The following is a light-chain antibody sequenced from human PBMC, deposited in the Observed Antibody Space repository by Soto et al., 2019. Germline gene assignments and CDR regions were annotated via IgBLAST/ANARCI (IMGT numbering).Light chain of an antibody. CDR3: QQYVNWLRT. Sequence: EIVMTQSPATLSVSPGERATLSCRASQSVSSNLAWYQQKPGQAPRLLIYGASTRATGIPERFSGIGSGTEFTLTISSLQSEDLAVYYCQQYVNWLRTFGQGTKLEIK. CDR1: QSVSSN. CDR2: GAS. J-gene: IGKJ2*01. V-gene: IGKV3-15*01.